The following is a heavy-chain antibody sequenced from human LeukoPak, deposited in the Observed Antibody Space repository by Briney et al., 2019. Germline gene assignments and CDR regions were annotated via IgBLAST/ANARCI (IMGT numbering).Heavy chain of an antibody. V-gene: IGHV4-34*01. CDR3: ARGVDYGDYGGAFGY. D-gene: IGHD4-17*01. Sequence: SETLSLTCAVYGESFSGYYWSWIRQSPGKGLEWIGEINHSGSTSYNPSLKSQVTISVDTSKNQFSLRLSSVTAADTAVYYCARGVDYGDYGGAFGYWGQGTLVTVSS. CDR1: GESFSGYY. CDR2: INHSGST. J-gene: IGHJ4*02.